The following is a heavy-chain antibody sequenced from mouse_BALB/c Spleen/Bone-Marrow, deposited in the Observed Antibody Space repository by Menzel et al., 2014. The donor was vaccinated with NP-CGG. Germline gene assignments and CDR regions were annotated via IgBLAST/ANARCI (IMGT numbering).Heavy chain of an antibody. CDR1: GYTFTDYN. CDR3: ARATTAGFAY. Sequence: EVQLQQSGPELVKPGASVKISCKASGYTFTDYNMHWVKQSHGKSLEWIGYIYPYNGGTGYNQKFKSKATLTVDNSSSTAYMELRSVTSEDSAVYYCARATTAGFAYWGQGTLVTVSA. CDR2: IYPYNGGT. D-gene: IGHD1-2*01. J-gene: IGHJ3*01. V-gene: IGHV1S29*02.